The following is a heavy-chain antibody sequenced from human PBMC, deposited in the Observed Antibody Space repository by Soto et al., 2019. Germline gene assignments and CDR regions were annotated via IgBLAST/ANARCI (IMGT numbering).Heavy chain of an antibody. Sequence: SETLSLTCTVSGGSISSSSYYWGWIRQPPGKGLEWIGSIYYSGSTYYNPSLKSRVTISVDTSKNQFSLKLSSVTAADTAVYYCARRKLSITIFGVVITNSPNWFDPWGQGSLVTVSS. V-gene: IGHV4-39*01. CDR2: IYYSGST. CDR1: GGSISSSSYY. D-gene: IGHD3-3*01. CDR3: ARRKLSITIFGVVITNSPNWFDP. J-gene: IGHJ5*02.